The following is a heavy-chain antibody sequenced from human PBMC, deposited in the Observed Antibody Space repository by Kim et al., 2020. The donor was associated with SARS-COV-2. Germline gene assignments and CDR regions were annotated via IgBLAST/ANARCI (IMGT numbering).Heavy chain of an antibody. CDR1: GFTFSSYS. CDR2: ISSSSYI. Sequence: GGSLRLSCAASGFTFSSYSMNWVRQAPGKGLEWVSSISSSSYIYYADSVKGRFTISRDNAKNSLYLQMNSLRAEDTAVYYCARDGDNSGSYYEFDYWGQGTLVTVSS. CDR3: ARDGDNSGSYYEFDY. D-gene: IGHD1-26*01. J-gene: IGHJ4*02. V-gene: IGHV3-21*01.